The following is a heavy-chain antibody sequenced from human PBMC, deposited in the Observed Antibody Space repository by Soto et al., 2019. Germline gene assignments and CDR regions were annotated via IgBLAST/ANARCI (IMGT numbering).Heavy chain of an antibody. CDR2: INPNIGGT. D-gene: IGHD3-10*01. J-gene: IGHJ4*02. CDR3: ARRTYYYGSGSHWDY. V-gene: IGHV1-2*02. Sequence: QVQLVQSGAEVKKPGASVKVSCKASGYTFTGYYMHWVRQAPGQGLEWMGWINPNIGGTNYAQKFQGRVTMTRDTSISTAYMELSRLRSDDTAVYYCARRTYYYGSGSHWDYWGQGTLVTVSS. CDR1: GYTFTGYY.